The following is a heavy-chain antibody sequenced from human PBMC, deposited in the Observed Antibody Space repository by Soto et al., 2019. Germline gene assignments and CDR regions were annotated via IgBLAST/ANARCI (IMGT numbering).Heavy chain of an antibody. J-gene: IGHJ4*02. CDR2: IYYSGNT. V-gene: IGHV4-30-4*01. CDR1: GGSTSSDNY. D-gene: IGHD3-16*01. Sequence: LSLTCTVSGGSTSSDNYWSWIRQPPGKGLEWIGHIYYSGNTDYNPSLKSRLAISIDTSKNQFSLKLSSVTAADTAVYFCAREGGESSDGLYYFDSWGQGSLVTVSS. CDR3: AREGGESSDGLYYFDS.